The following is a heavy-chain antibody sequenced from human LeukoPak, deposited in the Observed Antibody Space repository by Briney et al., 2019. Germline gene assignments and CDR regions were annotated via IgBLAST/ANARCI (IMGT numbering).Heavy chain of an antibody. J-gene: IGHJ4*02. CDR3: AREGYDLRAYDY. CDR1: GYTFTTYF. CDR2: INPNSGGT. Sequence: ASVKVSCKASGYTFTTYFIHWVRQAPGQGLEWMGWINPNSGGTTYAQQFRGRVTMTRDTSITTAYMELSGLRSDDTAVYCCAREGYDLRAYDYWGQGTLVTVSS. V-gene: IGHV1-2*02. D-gene: IGHD2-15*01.